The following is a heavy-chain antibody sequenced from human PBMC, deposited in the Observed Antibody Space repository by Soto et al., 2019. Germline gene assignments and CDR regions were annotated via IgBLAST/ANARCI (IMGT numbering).Heavy chain of an antibody. CDR2: ISAYNGNT. CDR1: GYTFTSYG. CDR3: ARDARGITIFGVVIGHYYYGMDV. V-gene: IGHV1-18*04. Sequence: ASVKVSCKASGYTFTSYGISWVRQAPRQGLEWMGWISAYNGNTNYAQKLQGRVTMTTDTSTSTAYMELRSLRSDDTAVYYCARDARGITIFGVVIGHYYYGMDVWGQGTTVTVSS. J-gene: IGHJ6*02. D-gene: IGHD3-3*01.